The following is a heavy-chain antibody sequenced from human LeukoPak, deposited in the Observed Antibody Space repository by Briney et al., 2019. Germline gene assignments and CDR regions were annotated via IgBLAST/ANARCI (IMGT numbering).Heavy chain of an antibody. CDR3: ARDRYYDFWTGYRDLDY. V-gene: IGHV1-18*01. J-gene: IGHJ4*02. CDR2: ISSDNGNT. Sequence: ASVKVSCKASGYTFTSYAVSWVQQAPGQGLEWMGWISSDNGNTNYAQKFQGRVTMTTDTSTSTAYMEMRSLRSDDTAVYYCARDRYYDFWTGYRDLDYWGQGTLVTVSS. CDR1: GYTFTSYA. D-gene: IGHD3-3*01.